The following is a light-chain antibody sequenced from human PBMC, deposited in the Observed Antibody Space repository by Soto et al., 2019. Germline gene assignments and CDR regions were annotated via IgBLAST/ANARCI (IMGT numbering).Light chain of an antibody. V-gene: IGLV2-11*01. CDR1: RSDVGTYKY. Sequence: QSALTQPRSVSESPGQSVTISCTGTRSDVGTYKYVSWYQQHPGKAPKLMIFDVSKRPSGVPDRFSGSKSGNTASLTISGLQADDEADYYCCSYAGSDTFYVFGTGTKVTVL. CDR2: DVS. J-gene: IGLJ1*01. CDR3: CSYAGSDTFYV.